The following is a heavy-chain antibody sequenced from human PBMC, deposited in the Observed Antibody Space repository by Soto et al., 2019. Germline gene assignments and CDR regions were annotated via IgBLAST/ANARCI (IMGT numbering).Heavy chain of an antibody. D-gene: IGHD5-18*01. V-gene: IGHV3-23*01. CDR3: AKAGYSYGHCWFYP. CDR2: ISGSGGST. Sequence: GGSLRLSCAASGFTFSSYAMGWVRQAPGKGLEWVSAISGSGGSTYYADSVKGRFTISRDNSKNTLYLQMNSLRAEDTAVYYCAKAGYSYGHCWFYPWGQGTLVPVAS. J-gene: IGHJ5*02. CDR1: GFTFSSYA.